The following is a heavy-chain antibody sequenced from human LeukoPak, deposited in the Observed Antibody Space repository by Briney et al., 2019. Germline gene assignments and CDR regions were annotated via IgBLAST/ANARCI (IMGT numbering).Heavy chain of an antibody. CDR1: GFSISSGYY. J-gene: IGHJ6*03. Sequence: PSETLSLTCTVSGFSISSGYYWSWIRQPPGKGLEWIGEINHSGSTNYNPSLKSRVTISVDTSKNQFSLKLSSVTAADTAVYYCARVLRQLVRYYYYYMDVWGKGTTVTVSS. V-gene: IGHV4-34*01. D-gene: IGHD6-6*01. CDR3: ARVLRQLVRYYYYYMDV. CDR2: INHSGST.